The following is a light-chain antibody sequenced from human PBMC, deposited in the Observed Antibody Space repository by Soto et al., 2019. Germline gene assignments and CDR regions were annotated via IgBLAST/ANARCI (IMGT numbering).Light chain of an antibody. Sequence: DIQMTQSPSTLSASVGDRVTITCRASQSVGNWLAWFQQKPGKAPSLLVYLASNLQSGVPSRYSGVGSGTEFTLTISSLEPEDFATYYCQHYRDYPLTFDPGNKVDL. CDR3: QHYRDYPLT. CDR1: QSVGNW. CDR2: LAS. J-gene: IGKJ3*01. V-gene: IGKV1-5*03.